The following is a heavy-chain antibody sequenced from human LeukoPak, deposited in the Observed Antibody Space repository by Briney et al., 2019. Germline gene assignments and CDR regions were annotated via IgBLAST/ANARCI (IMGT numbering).Heavy chain of an antibody. CDR2: ISASGGST. V-gene: IGHV3-23*01. CDR1: GFTFSDYA. J-gene: IGHJ3*02. Sequence: PGGSLRLSCAASGFTFSDYAMSWVRPAPGKGLEWVSTISASGGSTYYADSVKGRFTISRDNSKNTVYLQMNSLRAEDTAVYYCARHYYDAFDIWGQGTMVTVSS. CDR3: ARHYYDAFDI. D-gene: IGHD3-22*01.